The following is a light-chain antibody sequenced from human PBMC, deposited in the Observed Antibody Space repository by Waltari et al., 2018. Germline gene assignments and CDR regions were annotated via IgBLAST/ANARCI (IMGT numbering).Light chain of an antibody. Sequence: QSVLTQPPSASVTPGQRVTISCSGRNSNIGSNSVNWYQQLPGTAPNLLIYTNNPRPSGVPDRFSVSKSGTSATLAIGGLRSADEADYYCAAWDDSLNGWVFGGGTKLTVL. V-gene: IGLV1-44*01. CDR3: AAWDDSLNGWV. J-gene: IGLJ3*02. CDR2: TNN. CDR1: NSNIGSNS.